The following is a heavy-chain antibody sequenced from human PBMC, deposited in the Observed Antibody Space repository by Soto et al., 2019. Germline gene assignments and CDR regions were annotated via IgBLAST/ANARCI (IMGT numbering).Heavy chain of an antibody. V-gene: IGHV3-11*01. CDR2: ISSSGSTI. Sequence: GGSLSLSCAASGFTFSDYYMSWIRQAPGKGLEWVSYISSSGSTIYYADSVKGRFTISRDNAKNSLYLQMNSLRAEDTAVYYCARDHYDFWSGYSVGWFDPWGQGTLVTVSS. D-gene: IGHD3-3*01. J-gene: IGHJ5*02. CDR1: GFTFSDYY. CDR3: ARDHYDFWSGYSVGWFDP.